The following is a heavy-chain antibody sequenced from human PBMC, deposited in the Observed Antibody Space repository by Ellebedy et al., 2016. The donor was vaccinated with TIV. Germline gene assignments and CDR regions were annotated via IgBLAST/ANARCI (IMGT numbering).Heavy chain of an antibody. V-gene: IGHV4-59*12. Sequence: SETLSLXXTVSGGSISNYYWSWIRQPPGKGLEWVGYIYSSGNTNYNPSLKSRVTMSLDTSKNQFSLILSSVTAADTAVYYCARASPILDDAFDIWGQGTMVTVSS. J-gene: IGHJ3*02. D-gene: IGHD2-2*02. CDR3: ARASPILDDAFDI. CDR2: IYSSGNT. CDR1: GGSISNYY.